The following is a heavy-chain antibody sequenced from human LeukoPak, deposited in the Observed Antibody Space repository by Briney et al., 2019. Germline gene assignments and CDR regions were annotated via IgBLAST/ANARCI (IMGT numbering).Heavy chain of an antibody. CDR1: GYTFTDYY. CDR2: INPNSGGT. CDR3: ARGTWGGNY. D-gene: IGHD3-16*01. J-gene: IGHJ4*02. Sequence: AASVKVSCKASGYTFTDYYIHWVRQAPGQGLEWMGWINPNSGGTDYVEKFQGRVTMTADTSTSTAYMELRSLRSDDTGVYFCARGTWGGNYWGQGTQVTVSS. V-gene: IGHV1-2*02.